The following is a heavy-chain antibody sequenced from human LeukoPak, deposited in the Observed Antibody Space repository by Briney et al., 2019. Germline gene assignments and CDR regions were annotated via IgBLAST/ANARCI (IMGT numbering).Heavy chain of an antibody. J-gene: IGHJ6*03. CDR1: GFSISNYN. CDR2: ISSSSSTI. V-gene: IGHV3-48*01. CDR3: ATEPLYYYYMDV. D-gene: IGHD1-14*01. Sequence: GGSLRLSCAASGFSISNYNMNWVRQAPGKGLEWLSSISSSSSTIFYADSVKGRLTISRDNAKNSLFLQMDSLRAEDTAVYYCATEPLYYYYMDVWGKGTTVTVSS.